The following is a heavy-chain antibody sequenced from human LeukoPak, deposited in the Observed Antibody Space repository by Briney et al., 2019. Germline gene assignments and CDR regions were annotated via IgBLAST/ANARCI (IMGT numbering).Heavy chain of an antibody. J-gene: IGHJ5*02. CDR3: PKEGSGIAAAGPYGDSGWFDP. Sequence: GASVRVSCKASGYTFTGSYMHWVRQAPRQGLEWIGWINPNSGGTNYAQKFQGRVTMTRDTSISTAYMELSRLRSDDTAVYYCPKEGSGIAAAGPYGDSGWFDPWGQGTLVTVSS. CDR2: INPNSGGT. CDR1: GYTFTGSY. D-gene: IGHD6-13*01. V-gene: IGHV1-2*02.